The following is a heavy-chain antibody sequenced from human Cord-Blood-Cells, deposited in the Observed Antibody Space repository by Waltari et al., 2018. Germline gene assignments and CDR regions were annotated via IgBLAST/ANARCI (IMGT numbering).Heavy chain of an antibody. V-gene: IGHV4-39*01. CDR1: GGSISSSSYY. D-gene: IGHD3-3*01. J-gene: IGHJ6*02. CDR3: ARHDYDFWSGYYPHYYYYGMDV. CDR2: IYYSGTT. Sequence: QLQLQESGPGLVKPSETLSLTCTVSGGSISSSSYYWGWIRQPPGKGLEWIGSIYYSGTTYYTPSLKSRVTISVDTSKNQFSLKLSSVTAADTAVYYCARHDYDFWSGYYPHYYYYGMDVWGQGTTVTVSS.